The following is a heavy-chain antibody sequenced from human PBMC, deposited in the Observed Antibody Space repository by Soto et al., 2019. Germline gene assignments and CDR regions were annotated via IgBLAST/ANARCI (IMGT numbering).Heavy chain of an antibody. CDR3: TRDIVVVPAARTPQTAYYYYYMDV. CDR2: IRSKAYGGTT. D-gene: IGHD2-2*01. J-gene: IGHJ6*03. CDR1: GFTFGDYA. V-gene: IGHV3-49*03. Sequence: GGSLRLSCTASGFTFGDYAMSWFRQAPGKGLEWVGFIRSKAYGGTTEYAASVKGRFTILRDDSKSIAYLQMNSLKTEDTAVYYCTRDIVVVPAARTPQTAYYYYYMDVWGKGTTVTVSS.